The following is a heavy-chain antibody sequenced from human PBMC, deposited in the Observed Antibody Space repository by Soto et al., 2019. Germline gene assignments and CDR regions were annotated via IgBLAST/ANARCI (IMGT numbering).Heavy chain of an antibody. CDR1: GYTLTELS. D-gene: IGHD5-18*01. CDR2: FDPEDGET. Sequence: ASVKVSCKASGYTLTELSMHWVRQAPGKGLEWMGGFDPEDGETIYAQKFQGRVTMTEDTSTDTAYMELSSLRSEDTAVYYCARASRWLRYYYYYGMDVWGQGTTVTVSS. V-gene: IGHV1-24*01. CDR3: ARASRWLRYYYYYGMDV. J-gene: IGHJ6*02.